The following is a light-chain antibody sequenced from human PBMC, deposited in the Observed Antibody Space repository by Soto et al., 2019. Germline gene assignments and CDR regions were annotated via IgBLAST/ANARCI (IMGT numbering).Light chain of an antibody. CDR3: QQYGSSPSIT. CDR1: QSVSSSY. CDR2: GAS. V-gene: IGKV3-20*01. J-gene: IGKJ5*01. Sequence: EIVLTQSPGTLSLSPGERATLSCRAIQSVSSSYLAWYQQKPGQAPRLLIYGASSRATGIPDRFSGGGSGTDFTLTISRLEPEDFAVYYCQQYGSSPSITFGQGTRLEIK.